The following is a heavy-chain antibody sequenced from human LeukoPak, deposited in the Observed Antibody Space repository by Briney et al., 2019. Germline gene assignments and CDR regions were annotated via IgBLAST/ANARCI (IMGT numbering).Heavy chain of an antibody. V-gene: IGHV3-48*04. Sequence: GSLRLSCAASGFTFSNYAMSWVRQAAGKGLEWVSYISSGSSTKYYADSVKGRFTISRDNAKSSLYLQMDSLRVEDTAIYYCARDRSSTWPFDYWGQGTQVTVSS. D-gene: IGHD6-13*01. J-gene: IGHJ4*02. CDR1: GFTFSNYA. CDR2: ISSGSSTK. CDR3: ARDRSSTWPFDY.